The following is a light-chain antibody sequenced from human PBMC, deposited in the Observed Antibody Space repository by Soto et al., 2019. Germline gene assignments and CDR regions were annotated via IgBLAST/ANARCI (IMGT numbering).Light chain of an antibody. Sequence: QSVLTQPPSASGSPGQSVTISCTGTSGDVGGYNYVSWYQQYPGKAPKLMIYLVSRRPSGVPDRFSGSKSGNTASLTVSSLQAEDEANYYCSSYAGSNNVVFGGGTKLTVL. CDR1: SGDVGGYNY. V-gene: IGLV2-8*01. J-gene: IGLJ2*01. CDR3: SSYAGSNNVV. CDR2: LVS.